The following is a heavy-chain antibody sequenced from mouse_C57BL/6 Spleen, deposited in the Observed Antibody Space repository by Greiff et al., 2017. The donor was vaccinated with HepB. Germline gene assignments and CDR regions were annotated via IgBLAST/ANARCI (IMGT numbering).Heavy chain of an antibody. Sequence: EVQLQESGGGLVQPGGSLSLSCAASGFTFTDYYMSWVRQPPGKALEWLGFIRNKANGYTTEYSASVKGRFTISRDNSQSILYLQMNALRAEDSATYYCARYEDYDWFAYWGQGTLVTVSA. CDR3: ARYEDYDWFAY. V-gene: IGHV7-3*01. CDR2: IRNKANGYTT. D-gene: IGHD2-4*01. CDR1: GFTFTDYY. J-gene: IGHJ3*01.